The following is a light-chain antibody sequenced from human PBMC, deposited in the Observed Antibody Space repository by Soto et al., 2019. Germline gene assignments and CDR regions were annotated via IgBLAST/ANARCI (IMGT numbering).Light chain of an antibody. CDR1: SSDVGGYNY. Sequence: QSVLTQPASVSGSPGQSITISCTGTSSDVGGYNYVSWYQQHPGKAPKLMICDVSNRPSGVSNRFSGSKSGNTASLTISGLQAEDEADYYCSSYTSSSTLVFGTGTKLTVL. V-gene: IGLV2-14*01. J-gene: IGLJ1*01. CDR2: DVS. CDR3: SSYTSSSTLV.